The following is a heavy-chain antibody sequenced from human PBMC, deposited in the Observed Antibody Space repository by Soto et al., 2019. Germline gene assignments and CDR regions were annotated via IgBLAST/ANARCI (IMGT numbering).Heavy chain of an antibody. CDR2: IIPIFGTA. D-gene: IGHD5-18*01. Sequence: SVKVSCKASGGTFSSYAISWVRQGPGQGLEWMGGIIPIFGTANYAQKFQGRVTITADESTSTAYMELSSLRSEDTAVYYCAIGDVDTAMVTGYYYYGMDVWGQGTTVTVSS. J-gene: IGHJ6*02. CDR3: AIGDVDTAMVTGYYYYGMDV. CDR1: GGTFSSYA. V-gene: IGHV1-69*13.